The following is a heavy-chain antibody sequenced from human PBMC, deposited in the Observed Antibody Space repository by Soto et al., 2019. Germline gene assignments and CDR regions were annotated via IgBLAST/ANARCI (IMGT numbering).Heavy chain of an antibody. Sequence: GESLKISCTASGFTFGDYAMSWFRQAPGKGLEWVGFIRSKAYGGTTEYAASVKGRFTISRDDSKSIAYLQMNSLKTEDTAVYYCTRDSMAGSGYDYECFDYWGQGTLVTVSS. D-gene: IGHD5-12*01. CDR1: GFTFGDYA. J-gene: IGHJ4*02. V-gene: IGHV3-49*03. CDR2: IRSKAYGGTT. CDR3: TRDSMAGSGYDYECFDY.